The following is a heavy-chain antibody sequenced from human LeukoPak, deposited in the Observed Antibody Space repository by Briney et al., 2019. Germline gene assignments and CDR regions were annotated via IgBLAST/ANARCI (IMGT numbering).Heavy chain of an antibody. J-gene: IGHJ3*02. CDR3: ATAFDRKLISPRFDAFNI. CDR1: GYTFTGYW. V-gene: IGHV1-46*01. D-gene: IGHD2-8*01. CDR2: ISPSGGST. Sequence: GASVKVSCKAFGYTFTGYWMHWVRQAPGQGPEWMGVISPSGGSTIYAQKFKGRVTLTRDMSTSTDYLELSSLRSEDTAVYYCATAFDRKLISPRFDAFNIWGQGTMVTVSS.